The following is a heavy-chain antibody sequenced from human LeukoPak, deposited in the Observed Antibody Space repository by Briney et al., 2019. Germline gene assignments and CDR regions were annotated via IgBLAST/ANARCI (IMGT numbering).Heavy chain of an antibody. CDR1: GFTVSSNS. J-gene: IGHJ4*02. D-gene: IGHD3-10*01. Sequence: GGSLRLSCTVSGFTVSSNSMSWVRQAPGKGLEWVSFIYSDNTHYSDSVKGRFTISRDNSKNTLYLQMNSLRAEDTAVYYCARAQAQAYGSGSYYIPVISGSDYWGQGTLVTVSS. V-gene: IGHV3-53*01. CDR2: IYSDNT. CDR3: ARAQAQAYGSGSYYIPVISGSDY.